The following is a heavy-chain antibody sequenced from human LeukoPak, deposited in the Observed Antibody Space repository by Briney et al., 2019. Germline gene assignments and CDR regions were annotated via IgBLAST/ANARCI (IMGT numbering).Heavy chain of an antibody. D-gene: IGHD3-3*01. V-gene: IGHV1-46*01. J-gene: IGHJ4*02. Sequence: ASVKVSCKASGYTFTSYYMHWVRQAPGQGLEWMGIINPSGGSTSYAQKFQGRVTMTRDMSTSTVYMELSSLRSEDTAVYYCARDHHGGGLRLFPASADYWGQGTLVTVSS. CDR2: INPSGGST. CDR3: ARDHHGGGLRLFPASADY. CDR1: GYTFTSYY.